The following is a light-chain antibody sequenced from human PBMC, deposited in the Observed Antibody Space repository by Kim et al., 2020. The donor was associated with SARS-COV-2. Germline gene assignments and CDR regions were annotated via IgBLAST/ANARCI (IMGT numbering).Light chain of an antibody. CDR1: QNVLYSSNNRNY. Sequence: RATINCQSSQNVLYSSNNRNYLAWYQQRPGQPPKLLIYWASTRESGVPDRFSGSGSGTDFTLTISSLQAEDVALYYCQQYYSAPYTFGQGTKLEI. J-gene: IGKJ2*01. CDR2: WAS. V-gene: IGKV4-1*01. CDR3: QQYYSAPYT.